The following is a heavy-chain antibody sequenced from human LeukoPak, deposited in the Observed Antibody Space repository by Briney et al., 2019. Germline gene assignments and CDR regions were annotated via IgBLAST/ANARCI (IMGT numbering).Heavy chain of an antibody. Sequence: GGSLRLSCAASGFTFSSYGMHWVRQAPGKGLEWVSLISWDGGSTYYADSVKGRFTISRDNSKNSLYLQMNSLRTEDTALYYCAKGHLIVVDSYYFDYWGQGTLVTVSS. CDR3: AKGHLIVVDSYYFDY. CDR2: ISWDGGST. V-gene: IGHV3-43*01. CDR1: GFTFSSYG. D-gene: IGHD3-22*01. J-gene: IGHJ4*02.